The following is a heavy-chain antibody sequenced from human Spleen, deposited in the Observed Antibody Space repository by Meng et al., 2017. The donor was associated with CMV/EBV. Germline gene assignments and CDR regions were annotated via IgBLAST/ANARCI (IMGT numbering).Heavy chain of an antibody. V-gene: IGHV3-30*02. CDR3: ARERVPAAMKSLDYYYGMDV. CDR2: IRYDGSNK. CDR1: GFTFSSYG. J-gene: IGHJ6*02. Sequence: SCSASGFTFSSYGMHWVRQAPGKGLEWVAFIRYDGSNKYYADSVKGRFTISRDNAKNSLYLQMNSLRAEDTAVYYCARERVPAAMKSLDYYYGMDVWGQGTTVTVSS. D-gene: IGHD2-2*01.